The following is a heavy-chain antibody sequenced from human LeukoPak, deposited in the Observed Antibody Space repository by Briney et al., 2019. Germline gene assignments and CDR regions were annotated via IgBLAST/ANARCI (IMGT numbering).Heavy chain of an antibody. CDR2: ISGSGDST. CDR1: GFTFSNYA. D-gene: IGHD6-19*01. CDR3: AKVRQDSGWYGPFDY. J-gene: IGHJ4*02. V-gene: IGHV3-23*01. Sequence: GGSLRLSCAASGFTFSNYAMSWVRQAPGKGLEWVSAISGSGDSTYYADSVKGRFTISRDNSVNTLYVQMTSLRAEDTAVYYCAKVRQDSGWYGPFDYWGQGTLVTVSS.